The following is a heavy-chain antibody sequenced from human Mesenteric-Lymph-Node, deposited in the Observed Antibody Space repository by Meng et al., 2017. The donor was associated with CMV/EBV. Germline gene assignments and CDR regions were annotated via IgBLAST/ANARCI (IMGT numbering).Heavy chain of an antibody. CDR2: MWLDGTER. CDR1: GFTFSSYS. D-gene: IGHD3-10*01. CDR3: VGHQGGPREGVWLV. Sequence: GGSLRLSCAASGFTFSSYSMNWVRQAPGKGLEWVAFMWLDGTERYNENIVRGRFVGSRDQSKNTVFLKLSSLRAGDTAVYYCVGHQGGPREGVWLVWGQGTLVTVSS. J-gene: IGHJ4*02. V-gene: IGHV3-33*08.